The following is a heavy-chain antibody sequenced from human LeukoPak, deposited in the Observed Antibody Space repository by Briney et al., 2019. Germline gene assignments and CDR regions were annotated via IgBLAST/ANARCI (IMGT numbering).Heavy chain of an antibody. Sequence: SETLSLTCSLSGDSISRSDSYWDWIRQAPGKGLEWIGTIYYSGRTYYSPTLKSRVTMSVGRSNNQFSLNLRSVTAADSAVYYCARRRYYDGSGYLEWGQGTLLSVSS. D-gene: IGHD3-22*01. J-gene: IGHJ1*01. CDR2: IYYSGRT. CDR3: ARRRYYDGSGYLE. V-gene: IGHV4-39*01. CDR1: GDSISRSDSY.